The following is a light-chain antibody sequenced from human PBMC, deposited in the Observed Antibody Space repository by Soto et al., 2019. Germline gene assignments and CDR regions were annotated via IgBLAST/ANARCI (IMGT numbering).Light chain of an antibody. J-gene: IGKJ1*01. Sequence: IQMTPSPSSLSASVGEKIIITCRASRDVGSDVSWYQQKPGQAPKLLIYAASNLYTGVPSRFSGSRSGTEFTLTISSLQPEDFASYYCLQDYGDSWTFGQGTKVDI. CDR1: RDVGSD. CDR2: AAS. V-gene: IGKV1-6*01. CDR3: LQDYGDSWT.